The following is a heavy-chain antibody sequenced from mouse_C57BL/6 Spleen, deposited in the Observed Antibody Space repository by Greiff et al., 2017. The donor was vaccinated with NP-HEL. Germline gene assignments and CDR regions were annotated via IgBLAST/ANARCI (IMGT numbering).Heavy chain of an antibody. D-gene: IGHD2-4*01. CDR3: ARGDYDYDDAWLAY. CDR2: IYPGSGST. CDR1: GYTFTSYW. Sequence: QVQLQQPGAELVKPGASVKMSCKASGYTFTSYWITWVKQRPGQGLEWIGDIYPGSGSTNYNEKFKSKATLTVDTSSSTAYMQLSSLTSEDSAVYYCARGDYDYDDAWLAYWGQGTLVTVSA. J-gene: IGHJ3*01. V-gene: IGHV1-55*01.